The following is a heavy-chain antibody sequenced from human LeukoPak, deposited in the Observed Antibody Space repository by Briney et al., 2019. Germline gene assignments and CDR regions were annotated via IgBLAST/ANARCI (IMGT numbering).Heavy chain of an antibody. V-gene: IGHV4-59*01. Sequence: SETLSLTCTVSGGSISSYYWSWIRQPPGKGLEWIGYIYYSGSTNYNPSLKSRVTTSVDTSKNQFSLKLSSVTAADTAVYYCAREALYYDFWSGSAYYMDVWGKGTTVTVSS. CDR2: IYYSGST. CDR1: GGSISSYY. D-gene: IGHD3-3*01. J-gene: IGHJ6*03. CDR3: AREALYYDFWSGSAYYMDV.